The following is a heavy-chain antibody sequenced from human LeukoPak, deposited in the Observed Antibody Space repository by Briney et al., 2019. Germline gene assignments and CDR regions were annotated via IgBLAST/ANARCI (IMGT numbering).Heavy chain of an antibody. CDR1: GGSISSGDYY. CDR3: ARDVFWRGSDY. CDR2: IYYSGST. Sequence: SQTLSLTCTVSGGSISSGDYYWSWIRQPPGKGLEWIGYIYYSGSTYYNPSLKSRVTISVDTSKNQFPLKLTSVTAADTAVYYCARDVFWRGSDYWGQGTLVTVSS. V-gene: IGHV4-30-4*08. J-gene: IGHJ4*02. D-gene: IGHD3-3*01.